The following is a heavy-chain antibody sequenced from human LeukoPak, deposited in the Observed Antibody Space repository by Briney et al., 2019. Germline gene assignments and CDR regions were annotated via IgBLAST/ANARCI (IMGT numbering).Heavy chain of an antibody. Sequence: GGSLRLSCVASGFAFWSHGMHWVRQVPGQGLQWVASVWYDGSNKYYVDFAQGRFIISRDNPKNTLYLEMNSLRVEDTAVYFCTKDRGYSFIGAMDAWGQGTTVSVSS. D-gene: IGHD5-12*01. CDR2: VWYDGSNK. V-gene: IGHV3-30*02. CDR3: TKDRGYSFIGAMDA. J-gene: IGHJ6*02. CDR1: GFAFWSHG.